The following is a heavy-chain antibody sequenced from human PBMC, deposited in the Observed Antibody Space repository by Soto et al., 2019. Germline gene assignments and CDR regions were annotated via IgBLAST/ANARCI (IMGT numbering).Heavy chain of an antibody. J-gene: IGHJ1*01. V-gene: IGHV3-53*01. CDR3: ARDRVESGYPEYFQH. D-gene: IGHD3-22*01. Sequence: EVQLVESGGGLIQPGGSLRLSCAASGFTVSSNYMSWVRQAPGKGLEWVSVIYSGGSTYYSYSVKGRFTISRENAKNTLYLQMNSLRAEDKAVYYCARDRVESGYPEYFQHWGQGTLVTVSS. CDR2: IYSGGST. CDR1: GFTVSSNY.